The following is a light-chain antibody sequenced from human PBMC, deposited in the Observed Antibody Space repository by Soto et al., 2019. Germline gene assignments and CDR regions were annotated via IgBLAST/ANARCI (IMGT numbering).Light chain of an antibody. CDR2: GAS. CDR3: QQYNNWPQGT. J-gene: IGKJ2*02. Sequence: EIVMTQSPAALSASPGERVTLSCRASQRVSSNLAWYQQKPGQPPRLLIYGASTRATGIPARFSGSGSGTGFTLTISSLQSEDFAVYYCQQYNNWPQGTFGQGTKLEMK. V-gene: IGKV3-15*01. CDR1: QRVSSN.